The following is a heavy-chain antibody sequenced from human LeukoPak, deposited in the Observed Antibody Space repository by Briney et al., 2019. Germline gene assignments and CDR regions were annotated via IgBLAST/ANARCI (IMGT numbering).Heavy chain of an antibody. CDR1: GFTFSSYS. D-gene: IGHD2-2*01. Sequence: GGSLRLSCAASGFTFSSYSMNWVRQAPGKGLEWDSSISSSSSYIYYADSVKGRFTISRDDAKNSLYLQMNSLRAEDTAVYYCARDGGYCSSTSCRLYYYYGMDVWGQGTTVTVSS. J-gene: IGHJ6*02. CDR3: ARDGGYCSSTSCRLYYYYGMDV. V-gene: IGHV3-21*01. CDR2: ISSSSSYI.